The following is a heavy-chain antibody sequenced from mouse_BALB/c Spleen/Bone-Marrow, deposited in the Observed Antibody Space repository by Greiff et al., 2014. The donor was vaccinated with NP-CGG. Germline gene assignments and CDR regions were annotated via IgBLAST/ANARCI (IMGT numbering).Heavy chain of an antibody. Sequence: VQLVESGAGLVKPGASVKLSCKASGYTFTEYIIHWVKQRSGQGLEWIGWFYPGSGSIKYNEKFKDKATLTADKSSSTVYMELSRLTSEDSAVYFCARHESYGNYLYFDVWGEGTTVTVSS. V-gene: IGHV1-62-2*01. CDR3: ARHESYGNYLYFDV. CDR2: FYPGSGSI. D-gene: IGHD2-10*02. J-gene: IGHJ1*01. CDR1: GYTFTEYI.